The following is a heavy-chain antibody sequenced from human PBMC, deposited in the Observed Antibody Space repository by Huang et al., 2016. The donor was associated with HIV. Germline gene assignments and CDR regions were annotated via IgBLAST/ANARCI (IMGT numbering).Heavy chain of an antibody. V-gene: IGHV3-30*18. D-gene: IGHD1-26*01. CDR1: GFSFSTYG. CDR3: AKDGADEEWDIDY. CDR2: ISYYGSNK. Sequence: VQLVESGGGVVQPGRSLRLACADSGFSFSTYGLHWVRQAPGKGLEWGAVISYYGSNKYYAHSVKGRFTISRDTSENKVYLQMNSLRHEDTAVYYCAKDGADEEWDIDYWGQGTLVTVSS. J-gene: IGHJ4*02.